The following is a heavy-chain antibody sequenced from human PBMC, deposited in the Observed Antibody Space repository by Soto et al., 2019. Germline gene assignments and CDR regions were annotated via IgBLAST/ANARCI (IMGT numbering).Heavy chain of an antibody. Sequence: QVQLVESGGGLVKPGGSPRLSCAASGFTFSDYYMSWIRQAPGKGLEWVSYISSSGSTIYYADSVKGRFTISRDNAKNSLYLQMNSLRAEDTAVYYCARDLYSGYDLDPAEYYFDYWGQGTLVTVSS. CDR2: ISSSGSTI. V-gene: IGHV3-11*01. CDR3: ARDLYSGYDLDPAEYYFDY. CDR1: GFTFSDYY. J-gene: IGHJ4*02. D-gene: IGHD5-12*01.